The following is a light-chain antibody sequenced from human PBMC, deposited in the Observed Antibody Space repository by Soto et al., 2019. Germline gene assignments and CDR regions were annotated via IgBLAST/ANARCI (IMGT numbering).Light chain of an antibody. CDR2: STD. CDR3: VLYMGSGTWV. CDR1: SGSVSTSYY. J-gene: IGLJ3*02. V-gene: IGLV8-61*01. Sequence: QTVVTQEPSFSVSPGGTVTLTCGLKSGSVSTSYYPSWYQLTPGRPPRTLIYSTDTRSSGVPDRFSGSILGTKAALTITGAQADDEYDYYCVLYMGSGTWVFGGGTKLTVL.